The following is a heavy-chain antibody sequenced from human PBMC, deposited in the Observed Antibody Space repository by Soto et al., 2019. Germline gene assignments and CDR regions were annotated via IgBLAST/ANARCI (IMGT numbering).Heavy chain of an antibody. CDR3: TRANYYGSPGDFDY. V-gene: IGHV3-48*01. CDR1: GFTFSSYG. D-gene: IGHD3-10*01. J-gene: IGHJ4*02. CDR2: ISSSSSTI. Sequence: GGPLRLSCAAAGFTFSSYGMSWVLQAPGKGLEWVSYISSSSSTIYYADAVKGRFTISRDNAKSSLYLQMNSLRAEDTAVYYCTRANYYGSPGDFDYWGQGTLVTVSS.